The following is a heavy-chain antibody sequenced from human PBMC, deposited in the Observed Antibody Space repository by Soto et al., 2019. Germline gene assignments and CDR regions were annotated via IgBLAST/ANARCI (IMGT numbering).Heavy chain of an antibody. CDR2: ISWNSGNI. CDR1: GFTFEEYA. CDR3: AKDVAGLELAGPFCYFDC. Sequence: GGSLRLSCATSGFTFEEYAMHWVRQAPGKGLEWVSGISWNSGNIGYADSVKGRFTISRDNAKNSLHLEMNSLRAEDTAFYYCAKDVAGLELAGPFCYFDCWGQGTLVTVSS. D-gene: IGHD1-7*01. J-gene: IGHJ4*02. V-gene: IGHV3-9*01.